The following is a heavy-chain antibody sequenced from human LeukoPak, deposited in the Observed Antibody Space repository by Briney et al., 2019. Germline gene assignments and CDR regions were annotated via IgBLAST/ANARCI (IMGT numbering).Heavy chain of an antibody. J-gene: IGHJ6*02. V-gene: IGHV3-30*03. Sequence: GRSLRLSCAASGFDFSWYGMPWVRQTPGKGLEWLTTISHDGSREFYADSVRGRFNVSRDNSMNTLNLQMNSLRPGDTAVYFCASSHAVAYAMDVWGQGTTVIVSS. CDR1: GFDFSWYG. D-gene: IGHD4-23*01. CDR3: ASSHAVAYAMDV. CDR2: ISHDGSRE.